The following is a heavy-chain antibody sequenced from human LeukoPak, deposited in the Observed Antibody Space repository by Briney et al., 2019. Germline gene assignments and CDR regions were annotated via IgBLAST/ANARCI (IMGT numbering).Heavy chain of an antibody. CDR1: GFTFDNYA. Sequence: GGSLRLSCAASGFTFDNYAMHWVRQAPGKGLEWVSGISWNSGSIGYADSVKGRFTISRDNAKNSLYLQMNSLRAEDTALYYCARLDCSSTSCHSGMDVWGQGTTVTVSS. CDR3: ARLDCSSTSCHSGMDV. V-gene: IGHV3-9*01. CDR2: ISWNSGSI. J-gene: IGHJ6*02. D-gene: IGHD2-2*01.